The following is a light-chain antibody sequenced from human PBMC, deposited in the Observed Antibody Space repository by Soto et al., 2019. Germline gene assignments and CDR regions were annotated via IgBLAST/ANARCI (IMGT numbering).Light chain of an antibody. CDR3: QQYGSSPYT. CDR1: RDIGRS. Sequence: DIQLSHSSSFLSASVGDRVTITCRASRDIGRSLAWYQQKPGEAPKVLIHAASILQSGVPSRFSGSRSGTEFTLTISRLEPEDFAVYYCQQYGSSPYTFGQGTKLEIK. J-gene: IGKJ2*01. V-gene: IGKV1-9*01. CDR2: AAS.